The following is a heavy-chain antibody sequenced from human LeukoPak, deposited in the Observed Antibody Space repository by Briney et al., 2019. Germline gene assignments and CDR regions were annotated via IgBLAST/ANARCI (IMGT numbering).Heavy chain of an antibody. D-gene: IGHD3-10*01. J-gene: IGHJ5*02. CDR3: AKRGPLLLWFGGNTRFHNWFDP. CDR2: IYYSGST. V-gene: IGHV4-61*05. Sequence: SETLSLTCTVSSGSISTSNYYWGWVRQPPGKGLEWIGYIYYSGSTNYNPSLKSRVTISVDTSKNQFSLKLSSVTAADTAVYYCAKRGPLLLWFGGNTRFHNWFDPWGQGTLVTVSS. CDR1: SGSISTSNYY.